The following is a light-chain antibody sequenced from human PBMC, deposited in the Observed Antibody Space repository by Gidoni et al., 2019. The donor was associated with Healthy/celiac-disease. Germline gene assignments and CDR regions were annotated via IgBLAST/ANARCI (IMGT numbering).Light chain of an antibody. CDR1: SSDVGRYNL. V-gene: IGLV2-23*01. CDR3: CSYAGSSTWV. J-gene: IGLJ3*02. CDR2: EGS. Sequence: QSALTQPASVSGSPGQSITISCTGTSSDVGRYNLVSCYQQHPGKAPKLMIYEGSKRPSGVSNRFSGSKAGNTASLTISGLQAEDDADYYCCSYAGSSTWVFGGGTKLTVL.